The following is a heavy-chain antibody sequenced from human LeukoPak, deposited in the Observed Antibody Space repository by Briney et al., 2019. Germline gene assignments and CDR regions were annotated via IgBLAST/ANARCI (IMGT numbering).Heavy chain of an antibody. V-gene: IGHV3-66*01. CDR2: IYSGGST. CDR3: ARDSSSGWYHAY. J-gene: IGHJ4*02. D-gene: IGHD6-19*01. CDR1: GFTVSTNY. Sequence: GSLRLSCAASGFTVSTNYMSWVRQAPGKGLEWVSVIYSGGSTYYADSVKGRFTISRDTSKNTLYLQMNSLRAEDTAVYYCARDSSSGWYHAYWGQGTLVTVSS.